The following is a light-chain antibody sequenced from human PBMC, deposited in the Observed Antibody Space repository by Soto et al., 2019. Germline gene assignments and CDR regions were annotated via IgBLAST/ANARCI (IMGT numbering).Light chain of an antibody. CDR3: QQHSNSPWT. Sequence: EIVLTQSPGTLTLSPGESAALSCRASQTISNNYLVWYRQKPGQAPRLLIYAVSSRAAGIPDRFSGSGSGTDCALTIARLEPEDSAVYYCQQHSNSPWTFGQGTSVEI. CDR2: AVS. V-gene: IGKV3-20*01. CDR1: QTISNNY. J-gene: IGKJ1*01.